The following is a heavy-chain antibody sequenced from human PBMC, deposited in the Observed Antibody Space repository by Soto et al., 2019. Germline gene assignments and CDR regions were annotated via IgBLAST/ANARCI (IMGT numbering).Heavy chain of an antibody. Sequence: SETLSLTCAVSGGSISSANCWTLVRQPPGKGLEWIGEIYHGGSTSYNPSLKSRVTLSLDKFKNHFSLNLTSVTAADTAVYYCARLSFSYGVDVWGQGTTVTVSS. J-gene: IGHJ6*02. CDR2: IYHGGST. V-gene: IGHV4-4*02. CDR1: GGSISSANC. CDR3: ARLSFSYGVDV.